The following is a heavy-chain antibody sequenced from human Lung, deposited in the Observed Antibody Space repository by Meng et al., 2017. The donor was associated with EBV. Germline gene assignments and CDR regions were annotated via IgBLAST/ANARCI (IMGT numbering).Heavy chain of an antibody. CDR3: ARVEVGITSGDY. D-gene: IGHD1-26*01. CDR1: GGSRNSGDYY. V-gene: IGHV4-30-4*01. J-gene: IGHJ4*02. CDR2: IYYTGST. Sequence: QVRLQVPGPGLGSPSQTLALTCTVSGGSRNSGDYYWSWIRQPPGKGLEWIGYIYYTGSTYYNPSLKSRVTISMDTSKNQFSLRLSSVTAADTAVYYCARVEVGITSGDYWGQGTLVTVSS.